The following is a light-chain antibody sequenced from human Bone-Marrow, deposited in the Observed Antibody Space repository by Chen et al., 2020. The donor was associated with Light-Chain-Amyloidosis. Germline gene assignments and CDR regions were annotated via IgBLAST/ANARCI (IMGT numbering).Light chain of an antibody. Sequence: NFMLTQPHSVSESPGKTVIISCTRSSGNIATNYVQWYQQRPGSSPTTVIYEDDQRPSGVPDRFSGSLDRSSDSASLTIAGLKTEDEADYYCQSYQGSSQGVFGGGTKLTVL. CDR3: QSYQGSSQGV. J-gene: IGLJ3*02. CDR1: SGNIATNY. CDR2: EDD. V-gene: IGLV6-57*01.